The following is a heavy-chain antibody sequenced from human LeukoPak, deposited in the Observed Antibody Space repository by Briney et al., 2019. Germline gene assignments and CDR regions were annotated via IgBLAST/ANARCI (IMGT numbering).Heavy chain of an antibody. D-gene: IGHD5-18*01. CDR2: INHSGST. J-gene: IGHJ6*03. CDR1: GGSFSGYY. CDR3: ARLGRYSYGYGRYYYMDV. V-gene: IGHV4-34*01. Sequence: KPSETLSLTCAVYGGSFSGYYWSWIRQPPGKGLEWIGEINHSGSTNYNPSLKSRVTISVDTSKNQFSLKLSSVTAADTAVYYCARLGRYSYGYGRYYYMDVWGKGTTVTISS.